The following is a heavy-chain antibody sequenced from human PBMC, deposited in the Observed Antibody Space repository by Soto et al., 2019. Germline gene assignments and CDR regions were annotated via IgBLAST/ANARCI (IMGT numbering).Heavy chain of an antibody. CDR2: INSDGSST. J-gene: IGHJ4*02. CDR1: GFTFSSYW. D-gene: IGHD3-9*01. V-gene: IGHV3-74*01. CDR3: AILGDILTGYLSDY. Sequence: GGSLRLSCAASGFTFSSYWMHWVRQAPGKGLVWVSRINSDGSSTSYADSVKGRFTISRDNAKNTLYLQMNSLRAEDTAVYYCAILGDILTGYLSDYWGQGTLVTVSS.